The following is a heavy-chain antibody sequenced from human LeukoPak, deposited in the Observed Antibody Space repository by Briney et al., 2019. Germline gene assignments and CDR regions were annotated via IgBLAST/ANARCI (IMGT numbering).Heavy chain of an antibody. J-gene: IGHJ3*02. Sequence: GGSLRLSCAASGFTFSIYAMSWVRQAPGKGLEWVSGFSVSDKTTYYADSVKGRFTISRDNSKNTLYLQINSLRAEDTAVYYCAKGAVTPVGLDAFDIWGQGTMVTVSS. CDR1: GFTFSIYA. V-gene: IGHV3-23*01. CDR2: FSVSDKTT. D-gene: IGHD4-17*01. CDR3: AKGAVTPVGLDAFDI.